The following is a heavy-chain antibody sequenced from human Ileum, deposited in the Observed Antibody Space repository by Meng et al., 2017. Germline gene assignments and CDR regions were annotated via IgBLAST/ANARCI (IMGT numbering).Heavy chain of an antibody. CDR1: GDTFTGYY. CDR2: INPNSGGT. Sequence: ASVKVSCKASGDTFTGYYMHWLRQAPGQGLEWMGRINPNSGGTNYAQKFQGRVTMTRYTSISTAYVELSRLRSDDTAGYYCARVRTKTTDIPAARFDPWGQGTLVTVSS. D-gene: IGHD6-13*01. CDR3: ARVRTKTTDIPAARFDP. J-gene: IGHJ5*02. V-gene: IGHV1-2*06.